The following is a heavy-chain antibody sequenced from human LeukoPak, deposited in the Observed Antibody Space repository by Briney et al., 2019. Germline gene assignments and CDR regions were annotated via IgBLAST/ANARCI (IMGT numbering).Heavy chain of an antibody. V-gene: IGHV4-59*01. D-gene: IGHD3-10*01. CDR3: ARESDGSGSYFGIDY. CDR2: IYYTGST. Sequence: SETLSLTCAVYGGSFSGYYWSWVRQPPGKGLEWIGYIYYTGSTDYNPSLKSRVTMSVDTSKNQFSLKLSSVTAADTAVYSCARESDGSGSYFGIDYWGQGTLVTVSS. J-gene: IGHJ4*02. CDR1: GGSFSGYY.